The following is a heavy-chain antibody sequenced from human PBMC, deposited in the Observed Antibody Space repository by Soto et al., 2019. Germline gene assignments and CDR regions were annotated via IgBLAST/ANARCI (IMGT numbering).Heavy chain of an antibody. Sequence: GGSLRISCAASVFTFSIYWMSWVRQAPGKGLEWVANIKQDGSEKYYVDSVKGRFTISRDNAKNSLYLQMNSLRAEDTAVYYCARGSSSSPSFSYYYGMDVWGQGTTVTVSS. CDR2: IKQDGSEK. V-gene: IGHV3-7*03. J-gene: IGHJ6*02. CDR1: VFTFSIYW. CDR3: ARGSSSSPSFSYYYGMDV. D-gene: IGHD6-6*01.